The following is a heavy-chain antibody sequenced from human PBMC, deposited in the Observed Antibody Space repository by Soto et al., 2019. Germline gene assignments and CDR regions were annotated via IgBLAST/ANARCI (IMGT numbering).Heavy chain of an antibody. CDR3: AKVGSSSWGGDYYYYGMDV. CDR1: GFTFSSYA. J-gene: IGHJ6*02. D-gene: IGHD6-13*01. V-gene: IGHV3-23*01. Sequence: QPGGSLRLSCAASGFTFSSYAMSWVRQAPGKGLEWVSAISGSGGSTYYADSVKGRFTISRDNSKNPLYLQMNSLRAEDTAVYYCAKVGSSSWGGDYYYYGMDVWGQGTTVTVSS. CDR2: ISGSGGST.